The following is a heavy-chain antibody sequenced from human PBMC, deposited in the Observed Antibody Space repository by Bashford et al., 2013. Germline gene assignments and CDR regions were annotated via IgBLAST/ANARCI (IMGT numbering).Heavy chain of an antibody. V-gene: IGHV1-2*02. D-gene: IGHD1-26*01. CDR3: ARDGPVVGVWNAFDV. CDR2: INPNSGGT. J-gene: IGHJ3*01. Sequence: IHWVRQAPGQGLEWMGWINPNSGGTNYAQKFQGRVTMTRDTAITTAYMELSSLRSDDTAVYFCARDGPVVGVWNAFDVWGQGTVVTVSS.